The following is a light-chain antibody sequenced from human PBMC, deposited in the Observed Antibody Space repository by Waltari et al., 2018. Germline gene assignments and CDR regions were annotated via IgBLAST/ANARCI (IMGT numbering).Light chain of an antibody. Sequence: DIQLTQFPSFLSVSVGDRVTITCRASQGISSSLAWYKPKPGKAPKLVVYAGSSLASGVPSRFSGSGSGTEFPLTISSLQAEDFASYYCQQLSTYPFTIGGGIKVEIK. V-gene: IGKV1-9*01. CDR1: QGISSS. CDR2: AGS. CDR3: QQLSTYPFT. J-gene: IGKJ4*01.